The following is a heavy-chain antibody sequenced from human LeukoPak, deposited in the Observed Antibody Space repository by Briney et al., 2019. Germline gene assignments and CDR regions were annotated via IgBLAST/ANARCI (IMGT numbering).Heavy chain of an antibody. CDR2: INHSGST. CDR1: GGSFSGYY. CDR3: ARSWQWLVIGPHFDY. V-gene: IGHV4-34*01. D-gene: IGHD6-19*01. J-gene: IGHJ4*02. Sequence: SETLSLTCAVYGGSFSGYYWSWIRQPPGKGLEWIGEINHSGSTNYNPSLTSRVTISVDTSKNQFSLKLSSVPAADTAVYYCARSWQWLVIGPHFDYWGQGTLVTVSS.